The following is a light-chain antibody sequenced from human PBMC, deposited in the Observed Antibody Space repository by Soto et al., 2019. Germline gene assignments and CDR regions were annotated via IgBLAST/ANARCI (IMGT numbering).Light chain of an antibody. CDR1: QSVTSY. Sequence: DIGLTQSPGTLSFSPGERATLSCRASQSVTSYLAWYQQRPGQAPRLLINDASRRATGIPDRFSGSGSGADFTLTISSLEPEDFAVYYCQQRSSWPITFGQGTRLENK. CDR2: DAS. V-gene: IGKV3-11*01. CDR3: QQRSSWPIT. J-gene: IGKJ5*01.